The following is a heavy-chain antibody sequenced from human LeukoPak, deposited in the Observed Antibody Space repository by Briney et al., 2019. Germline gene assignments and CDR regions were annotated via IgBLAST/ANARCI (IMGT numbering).Heavy chain of an antibody. CDR2: IYSGGST. D-gene: IGHD6-6*01. Sequence: PGGSLRLSCAGSGFTVSNNYMTWVRQAPGKGLEWVSVIYSGGSTYYADSVKGRFTVSRDNSKNSLYLQMNSLRAEDTAVYYCARVSLASSFDYWGQGTLVTVSS. J-gene: IGHJ4*02. CDR3: ARVSLASSFDY. CDR1: GFTVSNNY. V-gene: IGHV3-66*01.